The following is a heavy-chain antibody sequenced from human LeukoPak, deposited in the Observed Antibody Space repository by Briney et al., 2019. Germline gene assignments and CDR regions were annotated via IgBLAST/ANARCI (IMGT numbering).Heavy chain of an antibody. D-gene: IGHD3-10*01. CDR2: IRYDGSNK. Sequence: GGSLRLSCAASGFTFSSYGMHWVRQAPGKGLEWVAVIRYDGSNKYYADSVKGRFTISRDNSKNTLYLQMNSLRAEDTAVYYCARREMVRGANFDYWGQGTLVTVSS. J-gene: IGHJ4*02. CDR1: GFTFSSYG. CDR3: ARREMVRGANFDY. V-gene: IGHV3-33*01.